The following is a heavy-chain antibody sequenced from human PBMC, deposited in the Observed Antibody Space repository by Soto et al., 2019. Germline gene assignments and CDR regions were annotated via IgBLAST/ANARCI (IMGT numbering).Heavy chain of an antibody. CDR1: GGTFSSYA. Sequence: SVKVSCKASGGTFSSYAISWVRQAPGQGLEWMGGIIPIFGTANYAQKFQGRVTITADESTSTAYMELSSLRSEDTAVYYCARNAGSGNYYDSSGYSVDYWGQGTLVTVSS. V-gene: IGHV1-69*13. D-gene: IGHD3-22*01. CDR3: ARNAGSGNYYDSSGYSVDY. J-gene: IGHJ4*02. CDR2: IIPIFGTA.